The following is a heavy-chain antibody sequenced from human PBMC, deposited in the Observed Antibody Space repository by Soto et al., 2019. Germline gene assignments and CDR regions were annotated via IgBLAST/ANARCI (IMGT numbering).Heavy chain of an antibody. CDR2: ISYDGSNK. Sequence: QVQLVESGGGVVQPGRSLRLSCAASGFTFSSYGMHWVRQAPGKGLEWVAVISYDGSNKYYADSVKGRFTISRDNSKNTLYLQMNSLRAEDTAVYYCAKSQVGATDYWGQGTLVTVSS. CDR1: GFTFSSYG. J-gene: IGHJ4*02. V-gene: IGHV3-30*18. D-gene: IGHD1-26*01. CDR3: AKSQVGATDY.